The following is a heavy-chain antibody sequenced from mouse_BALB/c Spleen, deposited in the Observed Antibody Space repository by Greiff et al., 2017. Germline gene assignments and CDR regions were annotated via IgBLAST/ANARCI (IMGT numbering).Heavy chain of an antibody. D-gene: IGHD2-2*01. CDR1: GFTFSSYT. V-gene: IGHV5-9*03. CDR2: ISSGGGNT. J-gene: IGHJ3*01. Sequence: EVMLVESGGGLVKPGGSLKLSCAASGFTFSSYTMSWVRQTPEKRLEWVATISSGGGNTYYPDSVKGRFTISRDNAKNNLYLQMSSLRSEDTALYYCARGGYDGPWFAYWGQGTLVTVSA. CDR3: ARGGYDGPWFAY.